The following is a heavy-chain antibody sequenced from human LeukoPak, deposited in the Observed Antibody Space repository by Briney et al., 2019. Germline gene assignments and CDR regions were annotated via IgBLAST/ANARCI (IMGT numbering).Heavy chain of an antibody. J-gene: IGHJ4*02. CDR2: ISSSSSYI. V-gene: IGHV3-21*01. CDR3: ATPSSTSCCYFDY. Sequence: PGGSLRLSCAASGFTFSSYSMNWVRQAPGKGLEWVSSISSSSSYIYYADSVKGRLTISRDNAKNSLYLQMNSLRAEDTAVYYCATPSSTSCCYFDYWGQGTLVTVSS. D-gene: IGHD2-2*01. CDR1: GFTFSSYS.